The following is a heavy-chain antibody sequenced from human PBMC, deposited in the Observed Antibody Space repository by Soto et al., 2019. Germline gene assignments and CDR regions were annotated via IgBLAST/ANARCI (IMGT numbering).Heavy chain of an antibody. J-gene: IGHJ5*02. CDR3: SRGLVSSP. CDR2: IRTNADGGTI. Sequence: GGSLRLSCTGSGFNFSEFAMSWVRQAPGKGLEWVGLIRTNADGGTIEYAASVKGRFTITRDENRSIAYLQMNSLSIEDTAVYYCSRGLVSSPWGQGTLVTVSS. D-gene: IGHD2-15*01. CDR1: GFNFSEFA. V-gene: IGHV3-49*04.